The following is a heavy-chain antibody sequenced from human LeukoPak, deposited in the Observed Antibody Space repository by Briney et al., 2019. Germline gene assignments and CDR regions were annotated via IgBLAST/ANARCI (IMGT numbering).Heavy chain of an antibody. J-gene: IGHJ4*02. D-gene: IGHD5-18*01. Sequence: SVKVSCKASGGTFSNYAISWVRQAPGQGLEWMGGIIPIFGTANYAQKFQGRVTITADKSTGTAYMELSSLRSDDTAVYYCARETGYAYGRAPLDYWGQGTLVTVSS. CDR3: ARETGYAYGRAPLDY. CDR1: GGTFSNYA. CDR2: IIPIFGTA. V-gene: IGHV1-69*06.